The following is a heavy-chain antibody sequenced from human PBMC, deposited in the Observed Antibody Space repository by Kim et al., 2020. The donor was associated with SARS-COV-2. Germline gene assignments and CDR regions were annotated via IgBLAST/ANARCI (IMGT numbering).Heavy chain of an antibody. CDR3: ARALDYCSGGSCYLSYFDY. J-gene: IGHJ4*02. V-gene: IGHV1-69*04. CDR2: IIPILGIA. CDR1: GGTFSSYA. D-gene: IGHD2-15*01. Sequence: SVKVSCKASGGTFSSYAISWVRQAPGQGLEWMGRIIPILGIANYAQKFQGRVTITADKSTSTAYMELSSLRSEDTAVYYCARALDYCSGGSCYLSYFDYWGQGTLVTLSS.